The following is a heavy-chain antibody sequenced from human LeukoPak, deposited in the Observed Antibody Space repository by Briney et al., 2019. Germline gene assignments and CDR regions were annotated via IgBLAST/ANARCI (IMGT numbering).Heavy chain of an antibody. V-gene: IGHV4-34*01. CDR2: INHRRST. CDR1: GGSFSGYY. Sequence: SETLSLTCADYGGSFSGYYWSWIRQPPGKGLEWIGEINHRRSTNYNPSLKSRVTISVDKSKNQFSLKLSSVTAADTAVYYCARGRGRITYYYDSSGYPFFDYWGQGTLVTVSS. CDR3: ARGRGRITYYYDSSGYPFFDY. D-gene: IGHD3-22*01. J-gene: IGHJ4*02.